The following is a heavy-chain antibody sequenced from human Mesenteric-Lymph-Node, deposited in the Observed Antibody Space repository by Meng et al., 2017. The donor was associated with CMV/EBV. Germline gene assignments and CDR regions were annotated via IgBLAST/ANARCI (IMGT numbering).Heavy chain of an antibody. CDR1: GFTFNDYV. CDR3: ARPYYYDSSGIDY. Sequence: GESLKISCVASGFTFNDYVMSWVRQAPGKGLEWVSSISSSSSYIYYADSVKGRFTISRDNAKNSLYLQMNSLRAEDTAVYYCARPYYYDSSGIDYWGQGTLVTVSS. J-gene: IGHJ4*02. V-gene: IGHV3-21*01. D-gene: IGHD3-22*01. CDR2: ISSSSSYI.